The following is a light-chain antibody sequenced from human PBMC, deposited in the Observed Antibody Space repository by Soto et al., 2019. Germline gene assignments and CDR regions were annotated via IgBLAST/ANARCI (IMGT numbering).Light chain of an antibody. J-gene: IGKJ1*01. Sequence: DIQMTQSPSSLFASVGDRVTITCQASQDIKKYLNWYQQKPGKAPNLVIYDAANLETGVPSRLSGSGSWTDFTLTISSLQPEDFATYFCQQYDDLPRTFGQGTKVEVK. CDR2: DAA. CDR1: QDIKKY. CDR3: QQYDDLPRT. V-gene: IGKV1-33*01.